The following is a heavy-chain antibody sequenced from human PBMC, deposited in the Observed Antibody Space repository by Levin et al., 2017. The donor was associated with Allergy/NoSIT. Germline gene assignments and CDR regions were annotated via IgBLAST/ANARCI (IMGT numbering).Heavy chain of an antibody. Sequence: QLGGSLRLSCAASGFTFSSYAMHWVRQAPGKGLEWVSTISFDGSNKFYGDSVKGRFTISRDNSKGMLSLQMNSLRAEDTAVYYCASSGGSGAYIYYFYAMDVWGQGTTVTVSS. CDR1: GFTFSSYA. CDR3: ASSGGSGAYIYYFYAMDV. J-gene: IGHJ6*02. CDR2: ISFDGSNK. V-gene: IGHV3-33*05. D-gene: IGHD3-10*01.